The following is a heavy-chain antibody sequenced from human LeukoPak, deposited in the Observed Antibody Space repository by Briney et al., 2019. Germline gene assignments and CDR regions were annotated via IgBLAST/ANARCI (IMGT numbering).Heavy chain of an antibody. CDR3: AKDVRYSGGYNIVGWFDP. CDR2: IRYDGTNK. CDR1: QFIFSNYG. J-gene: IGHJ5*02. V-gene: IGHV3-30*02. D-gene: IGHD1-26*01. Sequence: GGSLRLSCRESQFIFSNYGMHWVRQSPAKGLEWVAFIRYDGTNKYYADSVKGRFTISRDTSKNTVDLQMDSLRAEDTAVYYCAKDVRYSGGYNIVGWFDPWGQGTLVTVSS.